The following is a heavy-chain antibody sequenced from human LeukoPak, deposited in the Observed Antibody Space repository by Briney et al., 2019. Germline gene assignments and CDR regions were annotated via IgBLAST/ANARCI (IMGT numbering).Heavy chain of an antibody. CDR3: ARVGYSSGSSPLDY. CDR2: IYYSGST. J-gene: IGHJ4*02. V-gene: IGHV4-59*08. Sequence: PSETLSLTCTVSGGSISSYYWSWIRQPPGKGLEWIGYIYYSGSTNYNPSLKSRVTISVDTSKNQFSLKLSSVTAADTAVYYCARVGYSSGSSPLDYWGQGTLVTVSS. CDR1: GGSISSYY. D-gene: IGHD6-19*01.